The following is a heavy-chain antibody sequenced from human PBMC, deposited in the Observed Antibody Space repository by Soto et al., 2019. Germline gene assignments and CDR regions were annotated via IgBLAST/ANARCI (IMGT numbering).Heavy chain of an antibody. CDR2: ISGSGGST. V-gene: IGHV3-23*01. CDR1: GFTFSSYV. CDR3: AKVGYYDSSGHNWFDP. J-gene: IGHJ5*02. Sequence: VSLRLSCAVSGFTFSSYVMSWVRQSPGKGLEWVSAISGSGGSTYYADSVKGRFTISRDNSKNTLYLQMNSLRADDTAVYYCAKVGYYDSSGHNWFDPWGQGTLVTVSS. D-gene: IGHD3-22*01.